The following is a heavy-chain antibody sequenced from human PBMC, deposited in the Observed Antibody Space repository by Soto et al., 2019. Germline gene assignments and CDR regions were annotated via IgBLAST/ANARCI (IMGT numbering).Heavy chain of an antibody. CDR1: GGTFSSYA. V-gene: IGHV1-69*13. CDR2: IIPIFGTA. D-gene: IGHD1-26*01. J-gene: IGHJ6*02. Sequence: SVKVSCKASGGTFSSYAISWVRQAPGQGLEWMGGIIPIFGTANYAQKFQGRVTITADESTSTAYMELSSLRSEDTAVYYCAREDSGSNYGSGYYYGMDVWGQGTTVTVSS. CDR3: AREDSGSNYGSGYYYGMDV.